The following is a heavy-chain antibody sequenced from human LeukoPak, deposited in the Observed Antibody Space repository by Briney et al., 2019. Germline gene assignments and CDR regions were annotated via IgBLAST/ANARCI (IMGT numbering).Heavy chain of an antibody. Sequence: GRSLRLSCAASGFTFSSYSMNWVRQAPGKGLEWVSSISSSSSYIYYADSVKGRFTISRDNAKNSLYLQMNSLRAEDTAVYYCARGQYSSGWSFDYWGQGTLVTVSS. V-gene: IGHV3-21*01. D-gene: IGHD6-19*01. CDR2: ISSSSSYI. J-gene: IGHJ4*02. CDR3: ARGQYSSGWSFDY. CDR1: GFTFSSYS.